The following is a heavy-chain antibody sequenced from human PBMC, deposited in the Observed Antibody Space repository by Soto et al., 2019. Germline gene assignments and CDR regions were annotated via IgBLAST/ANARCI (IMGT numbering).Heavy chain of an antibody. V-gene: IGHV1-18*01. Sequence: GASVKVSCKASGYTFTTYGISWVRQAPGQGLEWMGWINVYNGNTKYAQKLQGRVTMTTDTSTSTAYMELRSLRSDDTAVYYCARDLYDILTGYVYNWFDPWGQGTLVTVSS. CDR3: ARDLYDILTGYVYNWFDP. CDR1: GYTFTTYG. CDR2: INVYNGNT. D-gene: IGHD3-9*01. J-gene: IGHJ5*02.